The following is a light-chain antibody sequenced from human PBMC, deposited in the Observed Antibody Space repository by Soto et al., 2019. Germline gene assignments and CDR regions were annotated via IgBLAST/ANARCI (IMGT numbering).Light chain of an antibody. CDR2: GAS. CDR1: QGINHY. Sequence: DIQLTQSPSFLSASVGDRVTITCRASQGINHYVAWYQQKPGKAPKCLICGASALQSGVPSRFSGSGSWAEFTLSISSLQPEDFATYYCQHVYSYPLTFGGGTRVEI. V-gene: IGKV1-9*01. J-gene: IGKJ4*01. CDR3: QHVYSYPLT.